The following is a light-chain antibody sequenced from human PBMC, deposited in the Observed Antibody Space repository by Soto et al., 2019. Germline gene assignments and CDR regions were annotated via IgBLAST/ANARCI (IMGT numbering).Light chain of an antibody. J-gene: IGKJ4*01. CDR2: KAS. V-gene: IGKV1-5*03. CDR3: QQYNSYPLT. Sequence: DLQVAPAPSTLSASLGGRVTVPCRASQSISSWLAWYQQKPGKAPKLLIYKASSLESGVPSRFSGSGSGTEFTLTISSLQPDDFATYYCQQYNSYPLTFGGGTKVDIK. CDR1: QSISSW.